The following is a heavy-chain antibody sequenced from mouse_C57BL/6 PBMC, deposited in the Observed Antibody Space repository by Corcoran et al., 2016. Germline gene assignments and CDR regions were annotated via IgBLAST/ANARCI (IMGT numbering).Heavy chain of an antibody. CDR2: INTYSGVP. D-gene: IGHD2-5*01. CDR3: ARKRDYSNYLDY. J-gene: IGHJ2*01. CDR1: GYTFTTYG. Sequence: QIQLVQSGPELKKPGETVKISCKASGYTFTTYGMSWVKQAPGKGLKWMGWINTYSGVPTYADDFKGRFAFSLETSASTAYLQINNLKNEDTATYFCARKRDYSNYLDYWGQGTTLTVSS. V-gene: IGHV9-3*01.